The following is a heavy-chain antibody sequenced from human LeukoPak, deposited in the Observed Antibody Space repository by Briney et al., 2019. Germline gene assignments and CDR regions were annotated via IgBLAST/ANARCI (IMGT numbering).Heavy chain of an antibody. D-gene: IGHD3-22*01. CDR3: ARVVVVVGGPDY. J-gene: IGHJ4*02. CDR1: GYTFTSYD. CDR2: MNPNSGNT. Sequence: ASVKVSCKASGYTFTSYDINWVRQATGQGLEWMGWMNPNSGNTGYAQKFQGRVTMARNTSISTAYMELSSLRSEDTAVYYCARVVVVVGGPDYWGQGTLVTVSS. V-gene: IGHV1-8*01.